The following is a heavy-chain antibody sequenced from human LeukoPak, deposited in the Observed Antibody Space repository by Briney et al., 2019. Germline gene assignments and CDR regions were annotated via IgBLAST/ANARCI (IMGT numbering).Heavy chain of an antibody. V-gene: IGHV3-30-3*01. CDR2: ISYDGSNK. CDR3: ARARITIFGVVN. D-gene: IGHD3-3*01. CDR1: GFTFSSYA. J-gene: IGHJ4*02. Sequence: PGGSLRLSCAASGFTFSSYAMHWVRQAPGKGLEWVAVISYDGSNKYYADSVKGRFTISRDNSKNTLYLQMNSLRAEDTAVYYCARARITIFGVVNWGQGTLVTVSS.